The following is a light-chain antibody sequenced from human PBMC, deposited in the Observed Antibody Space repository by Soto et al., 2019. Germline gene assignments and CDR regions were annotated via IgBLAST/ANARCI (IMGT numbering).Light chain of an antibody. J-gene: IGKJ2*01. Sequence: DVQMTQSPSAMSASVGDRVTITCRASQDIRRFVPWFQQKPGKAPERMIYDSSNLQPGVPSRCSGSGAGTEFPLAISGLQPEDFATYYGLQHNSYPYTFGQGTKLEIK. V-gene: IGKV1-17*03. CDR3: LQHNSYPYT. CDR1: QDIRRF. CDR2: DSS.